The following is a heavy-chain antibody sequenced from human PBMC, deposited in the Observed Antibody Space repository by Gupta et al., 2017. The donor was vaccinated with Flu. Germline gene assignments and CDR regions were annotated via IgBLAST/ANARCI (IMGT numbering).Heavy chain of an antibody. D-gene: IGHD5-12*01. CDR1: GVTFSRYG. CDR3: AKDWDIVTTFFDY. Sequence: EVQLLESGGGLVQPGGSLRLSCAASGVTFSRYGMSWVRQAPGKGLQWVSGISGSGGSAHYADSVKGRFTISRDNSKNTLYLQMNSLRAEDTARYYCAKDWDIVTTFFDYWGQGTLVTVSS. CDR2: ISGSGGSA. J-gene: IGHJ4*02. V-gene: IGHV3-23*01.